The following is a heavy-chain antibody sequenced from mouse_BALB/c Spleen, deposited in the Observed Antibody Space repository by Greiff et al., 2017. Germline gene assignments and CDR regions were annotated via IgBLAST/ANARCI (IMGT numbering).Heavy chain of an antibody. CDR1: GYTFTSYW. J-gene: IGHJ3*01. Sequence: QVQLQQSGAELAKPGASVKMSCKASGYTFTSYWMHWVKQRPGQGLEWIGYINPSTGYTEYNQKFKDKDTLTADKSSSTAYMQLSSLTSEDSAVYYCARKSYGNYGFAYWGQGTLVTVSA. CDR2: INPSTGYT. D-gene: IGHD2-1*01. V-gene: IGHV1-7*01. CDR3: ARKSYGNYGFAY.